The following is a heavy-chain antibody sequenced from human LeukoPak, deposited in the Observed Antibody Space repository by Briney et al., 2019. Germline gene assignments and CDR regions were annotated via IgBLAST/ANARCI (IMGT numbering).Heavy chain of an antibody. J-gene: IGHJ5*02. Sequence: SGTLSLTCAVSGGSISSSNWWSWVRQPPGKGLEWIGEIYHSGSTNYNPSLKSRVTISVDKSKNQFSLKLSSVTAADTAVYYCARVVAAAATGYDWFDPWGQGTLVTVSS. V-gene: IGHV4-4*02. CDR3: ARVVAAAATGYDWFDP. D-gene: IGHD6-13*01. CDR1: GGSISSSNW. CDR2: IYHSGST.